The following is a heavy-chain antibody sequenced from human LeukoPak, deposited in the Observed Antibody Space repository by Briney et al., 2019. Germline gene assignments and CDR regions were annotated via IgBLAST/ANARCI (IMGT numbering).Heavy chain of an antibody. Sequence: PGGSLRLSCAASGFTFSSYAMHWVRQAPGKGQEWVSAISGSGGSTYYADSVKGRFTISRDNSKNTLYLQMNSLRAEDTAVYYCAKTRDAMVRGVNRYYFDYWGQGTLVTVSS. CDR3: AKTRDAMVRGVNRYYFDY. V-gene: IGHV3-23*01. J-gene: IGHJ4*02. CDR1: GFTFSSYA. D-gene: IGHD3-10*01. CDR2: ISGSGGST.